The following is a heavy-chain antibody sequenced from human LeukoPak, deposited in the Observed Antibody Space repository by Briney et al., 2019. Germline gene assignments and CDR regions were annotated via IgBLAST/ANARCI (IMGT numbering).Heavy chain of an antibody. D-gene: IGHD3-22*01. V-gene: IGHV3-23*01. CDR3: AKRGNYYEFDY. CDR1: GFTFRSNA. Sequence: RGSLRLSCADSGFTFRSNAMSWVRQAPGKGLEWVSVISAGGDGTYYADSVKGRFTISRDNSKNTLYLQMNSLRAEDTAVYYCAKRGNYYEFDYWGQGTLVTVSS. J-gene: IGHJ4*02. CDR2: ISAGGDGT.